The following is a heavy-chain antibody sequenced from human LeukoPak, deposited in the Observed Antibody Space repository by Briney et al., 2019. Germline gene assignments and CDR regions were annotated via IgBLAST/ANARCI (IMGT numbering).Heavy chain of an antibody. CDR2: ISGSGGST. CDR3: AKDLGSGYSPYGH. D-gene: IGHD3-22*01. V-gene: IGHV3-23*01. J-gene: IGHJ1*01. Sequence: PGRSLRLSCAASGFSFDDYAMHWVRQAPGKGLEWVSGISGSGGSTYYADSVKGRFTISRDNSKNTLYLQMNSLRAEDTAVYYCAKDLGSGYSPYGHWGQGTLVTVSS. CDR1: GFSFDDYA.